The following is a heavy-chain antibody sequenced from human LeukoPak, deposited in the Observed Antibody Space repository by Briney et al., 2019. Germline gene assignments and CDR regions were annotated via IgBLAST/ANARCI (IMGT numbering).Heavy chain of an antibody. Sequence: GGSLRLSCAASGFTFSSYAMSWVRQAPGKGLEWVSGISGSGGSTYYADSVKGRFTIFRDNSKNTLYLQMNSLRAEDTAVYHCANGWSPDYWGRGALVTVSS. V-gene: IGHV3-23*01. CDR2: ISGSGGST. CDR1: GFTFSSYA. J-gene: IGHJ4*02. CDR3: ANGWSPDY. D-gene: IGHD2-15*01.